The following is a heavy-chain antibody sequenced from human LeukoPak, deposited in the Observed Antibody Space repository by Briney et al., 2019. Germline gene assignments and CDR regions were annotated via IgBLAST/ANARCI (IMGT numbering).Heavy chain of an antibody. CDR1: GFTFSSYG. J-gene: IGHJ3*02. D-gene: IGHD5-18*01. Sequence: GGSLRLSCAASGFTFSSYGMHWVRQAPGKGLEWVAVISYDGSNKYYADSVKGRFTISRDNSKNTLYLQMNSLRAEDTALYYCARESDTTLFTDAFDIWGQGTMVTVSS. CDR3: ARESDTTLFTDAFDI. V-gene: IGHV3-30*03. CDR2: ISYDGSNK.